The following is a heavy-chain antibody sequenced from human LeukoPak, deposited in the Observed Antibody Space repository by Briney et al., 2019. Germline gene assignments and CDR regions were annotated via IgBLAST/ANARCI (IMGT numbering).Heavy chain of an antibody. D-gene: IGHD3-22*01. V-gene: IGHV1-2*02. Sequence: ASVKVSCKASGYTFTGYYMHWVRQAPGQGLEWMGWINPNSGGTNYAQKFQGRVTMTRDTSISTAYMELSRLRSDDTAVYYCARGIDYYDTYCFDYWGQGTLVTVSS. CDR3: ARGIDYYDTYCFDY. J-gene: IGHJ4*02. CDR1: GYTFTGYY. CDR2: INPNSGGT.